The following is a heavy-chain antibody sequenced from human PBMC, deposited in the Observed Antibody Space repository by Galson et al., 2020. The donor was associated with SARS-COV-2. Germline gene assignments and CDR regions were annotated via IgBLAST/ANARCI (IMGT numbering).Heavy chain of an antibody. J-gene: IGHJ3*02. CDR3: ARESELHDAFDI. CDR2: ISYSGKTQ. CDR1: GFAFSTYD. D-gene: IGHD1-7*01. Sequence: GGSLRLSCAASGFAFSTYDIHWVRRAPGKGLEWVALISYSGKTQYYADSVKGRFTMSRDNSNNTLYLQMNSLRVEDTAVYYCARESELHDAFDIWGQGIMVSVSS. V-gene: IGHV3-30*01.